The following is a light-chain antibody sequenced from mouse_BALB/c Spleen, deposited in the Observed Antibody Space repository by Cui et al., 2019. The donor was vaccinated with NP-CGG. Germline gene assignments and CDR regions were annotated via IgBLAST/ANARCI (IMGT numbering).Light chain of an antibody. Sequence: QVVVTQESALTTSPGETVTLTCRSNTGAVTTSNYANWVQEKPTHLFTGLIGGTNNRAPGVPARFSGSLIGDKAALTITGAQTEDEAIYFCALWYSNHWVFGGGTKLTVL. CDR3: ALWYSNHWV. CDR1: TGAVTTSNY. V-gene: IGLV1*01. J-gene: IGLJ1*01. CDR2: GTN.